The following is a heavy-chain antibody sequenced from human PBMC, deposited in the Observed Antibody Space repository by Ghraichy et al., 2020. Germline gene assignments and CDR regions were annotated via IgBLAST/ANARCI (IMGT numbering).Heavy chain of an antibody. V-gene: IGHV3-49*03. Sequence: GESLNISCTVSGITFGDYSMSWFRQAPGKGLEWVGFIRSKAYGETIEYAASVKDRFTISRDDSKSIAYLQMNSLKTEDSAVYYCARPRETGDRGFFDYWGQGTLVTVSS. J-gene: IGHJ4*02. CDR3: ARPRETGDRGFFDY. D-gene: IGHD7-27*01. CDR1: GITFGDYS. CDR2: IRSKAYGETI.